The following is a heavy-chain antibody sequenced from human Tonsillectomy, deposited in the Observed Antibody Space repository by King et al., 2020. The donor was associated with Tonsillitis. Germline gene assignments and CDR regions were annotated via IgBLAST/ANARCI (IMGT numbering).Heavy chain of an antibody. CDR2: ISYDASRE. D-gene: IGHD6-13*01. Sequence: HVQLVESGGGVVQPGRSLRLSCASSGFAFRSYGMHWVRQAPGKGLEWVAVISYDASRENYADSVEGRFTISRDNSKSTLYLQMNSLRAEDTAVYYCARERLYSNHWGIDYWGQGSLVTVSS. CDR3: ARERLYSNHWGIDY. CDR1: GFAFRSYG. J-gene: IGHJ4*02. V-gene: IGHV3-33*05.